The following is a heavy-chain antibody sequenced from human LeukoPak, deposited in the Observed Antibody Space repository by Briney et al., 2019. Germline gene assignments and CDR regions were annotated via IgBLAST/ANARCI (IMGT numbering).Heavy chain of an antibody. V-gene: IGHV1-58*02. Sequence: SVKVSCKASGFTFTSSAMQWVRQARGQRLEWIGWIVVGSGNTNYAQKFQERVTITRDMSTSTAYMELSILRSEDTAVYYCAAGRYDFWSGYHYGMDVWGQGTTVTVSS. J-gene: IGHJ6*02. D-gene: IGHD3-3*01. CDR3: AAGRYDFWSGYHYGMDV. CDR1: GFTFTSSA. CDR2: IVVGSGNT.